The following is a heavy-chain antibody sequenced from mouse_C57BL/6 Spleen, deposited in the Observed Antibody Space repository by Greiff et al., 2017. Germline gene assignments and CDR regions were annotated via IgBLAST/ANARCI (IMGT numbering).Heavy chain of an antibody. CDR2: ISSGSSTI. CDR1: GFTFSDYG. D-gene: IGHD1-1*01. Sequence: EVQRVESGGGLVKPGGSLKLSCVASGFTFSDYGMHWVRQAPEKGLEWVAYISSGSSTIYYADTVKGRFTISRDNAKNTLFLQMTSLRSEDTAMYYCARDGYGSSYDWGQGTTLTVSS. CDR3: ARDGYGSSYD. J-gene: IGHJ2*01. V-gene: IGHV5-17*01.